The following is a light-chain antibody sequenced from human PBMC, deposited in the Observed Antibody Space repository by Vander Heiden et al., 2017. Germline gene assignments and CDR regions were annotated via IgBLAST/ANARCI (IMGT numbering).Light chain of an antibody. CDR3: QHYNSAPLT. Sequence: DIEMTQSPSSLSASVGDRVTITCRASQGIRNYLAWYQQKPGKVPKLLIYAASTLESGVPSRFSGSGSGTDFTLTISSLQPEDVASYYCQHYNSAPLTFGQGTKVEIK. J-gene: IGKJ1*01. V-gene: IGKV1-27*01. CDR1: QGIRNY. CDR2: AAS.